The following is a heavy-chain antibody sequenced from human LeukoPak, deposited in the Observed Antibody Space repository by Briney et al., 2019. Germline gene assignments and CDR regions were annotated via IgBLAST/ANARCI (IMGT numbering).Heavy chain of an antibody. J-gene: IGHJ3*02. CDR3: ARESCSSTSCYADAFDT. CDR1: GYTFTSYG. D-gene: IGHD2-2*01. Sequence: GASVKVSCKASGYTFTSYGISWVRQAPGQGLEWMGWISAYNGNTNYAQKLQGRVTTTTDTSTSTAYMELRSLRSDDTAVYYCARESCSSTSCYADAFDTWGQGTMVTVSS. CDR2: ISAYNGNT. V-gene: IGHV1-18*01.